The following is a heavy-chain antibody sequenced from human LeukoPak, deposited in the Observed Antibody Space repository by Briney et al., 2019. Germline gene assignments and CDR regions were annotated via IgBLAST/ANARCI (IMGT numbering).Heavy chain of an antibody. CDR3: VKVTAAGFVDH. J-gene: IGHJ4*02. V-gene: IGHV3-13*01. D-gene: IGHD6-13*01. CDR2: IGVAGDT. CDR1: GFTLSYYD. Sequence: GSLRLSCAASGFTLSYYDMHWVRQATGKGLEWVSAIGVAGDTYYPGSVKGRFTISRDNAKKSLYLQMNSLGAEDTALYYCVKVTAAGFVDHWGQGTLVTVSS.